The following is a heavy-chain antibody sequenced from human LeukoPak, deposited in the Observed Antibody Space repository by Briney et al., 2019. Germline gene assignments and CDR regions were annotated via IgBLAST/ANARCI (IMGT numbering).Heavy chain of an antibody. CDR3: ARVYRGSYYSMSFDY. CDR2: IYYSGST. J-gene: IGHJ4*02. CDR1: GGSISSYY. Sequence: SETLSLICTVSGGSISSYYWSWIRQPPGKGLEWIGYIYYSGSTNYNPSPKSRVTISVDMPKNQFSLKLSSVTAADTAVYYCARVYRGSYYSMSFDYWGQGTLVTVSS. D-gene: IGHD1-26*01. V-gene: IGHV4-59*01.